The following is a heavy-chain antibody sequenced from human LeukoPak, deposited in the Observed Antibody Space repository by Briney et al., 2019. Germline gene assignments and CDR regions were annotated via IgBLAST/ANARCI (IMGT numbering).Heavy chain of an antibody. CDR2: IQHNGNIK. D-gene: IGHD2-15*01. CDR3: GNQCSGGTCPEH. CDR1: GFSISGYW. Sequence: GGSLRLSCAASGFSISGYWMTWVRQAPGKGLEWVGNIQHNGNIKNYVDSVWGRFTISRENAKNSVYLQMNSLRGEDSAVYFCGNQCSGGTCPEHWGQGTQVTVSS. J-gene: IGHJ1*01. V-gene: IGHV3-7*01.